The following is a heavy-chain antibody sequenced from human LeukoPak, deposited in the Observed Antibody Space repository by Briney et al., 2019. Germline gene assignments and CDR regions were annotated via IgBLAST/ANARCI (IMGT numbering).Heavy chain of an antibody. Sequence: PSETLSLTCAVYGGSFSGYYWSWIRQPPGKGLEWIGEINHSGSTNYNPSLKSRVTISVDTSKNQFSLKLSSVTAADTAVYYCARGRYRIAAAGTLSRNEFDYWGQGTLVTVSS. CDR2: INHSGST. CDR1: GGSFSGYY. D-gene: IGHD6-13*01. J-gene: IGHJ4*02. CDR3: ARGRYRIAAAGTLSRNEFDY. V-gene: IGHV4-34*01.